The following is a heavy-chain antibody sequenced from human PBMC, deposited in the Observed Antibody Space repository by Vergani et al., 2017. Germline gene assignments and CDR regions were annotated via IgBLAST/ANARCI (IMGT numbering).Heavy chain of an antibody. CDR2: INPNSGGT. CDR1: GYTFTGYY. V-gene: IGHV1-2*02. CDR3: ARALDRVSSWFNWFDP. J-gene: IGHJ5*02. Sequence: QVQLVQSGAEVKKPGASVKVSCKASGYTFTGYYMHWVRQAPGQGLEWMGWINPNSGGTNYAQKFQGRVTMTRDTSISTAYMELSMLRSDDTALYYCARALDRVSSWFNWFDPWGQGTLVTVSS. D-gene: IGHD6-13*01.